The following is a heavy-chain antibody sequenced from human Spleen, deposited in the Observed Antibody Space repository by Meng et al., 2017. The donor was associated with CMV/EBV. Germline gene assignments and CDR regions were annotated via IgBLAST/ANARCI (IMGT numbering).Heavy chain of an antibody. J-gene: IGHJ4*02. CDR3: AREGRGSIFC. CDR1: GGSFSGYY. V-gene: IGHV4-34*01. CDR2: INHSGST. Sequence: LSLTCAVYGGSFSGYYWSWIRHPPGKGLEWIGEINHSGSTNYNPSLKSRVTISVDTSKNQFSLKLSSVTAADTAVYYCAREGRGSIFCWGQGTLVTVSS. D-gene: IGHD2/OR15-2a*01.